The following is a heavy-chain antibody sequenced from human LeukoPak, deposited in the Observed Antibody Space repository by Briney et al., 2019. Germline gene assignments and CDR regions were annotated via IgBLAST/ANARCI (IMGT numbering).Heavy chain of an antibody. Sequence: PSETLSLTCAAYGGSFSGYYWSWIRQPPGKGLEWIGEIKHSGSTNYNPSLKSRLSISIDTSKNQFALRLSSVIAADTAVYYCARGAWGIFDPWGQGTLVTVSS. J-gene: IGHJ5*02. D-gene: IGHD3-16*01. CDR3: ARGAWGIFDP. CDR1: GGSFSGYY. V-gene: IGHV4-34*01. CDR2: IKHSGST.